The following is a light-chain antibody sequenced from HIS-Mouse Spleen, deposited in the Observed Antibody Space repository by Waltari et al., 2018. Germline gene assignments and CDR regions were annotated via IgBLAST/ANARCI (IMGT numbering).Light chain of an antibody. CDR1: SSDVGSYNL. CDR3: CSYAGSSTWV. Sequence: QSALTQPASVSGSPGQSITISCTGTSSDVGSYNLVSWYHQHPGKAPKLMIYEGSKRPSGVSNRFSGSKSGNTASLTNSGLQAEDEADYYCCSYAGSSTWVFGGGTKLTVL. J-gene: IGLJ3*02. V-gene: IGLV2-23*01. CDR2: EGS.